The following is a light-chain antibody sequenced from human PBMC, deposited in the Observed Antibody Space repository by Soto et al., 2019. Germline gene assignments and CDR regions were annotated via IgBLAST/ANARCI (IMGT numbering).Light chain of an antibody. V-gene: IGLV1-40*01. Sequence: QSVLTQPPSVSGAPGQRVTISCTGSSSSIGAGYDVHWYQQLPGTAPKLLIYGYTNLPSGVPDRFSGSKSGTSASLAITGLQAEDEADYYCQSYDSSLSAVVFGGGTKVTVL. CDR1: SSSIGAGYD. CDR3: QSYDSSLSAVV. J-gene: IGLJ2*01. CDR2: GYT.